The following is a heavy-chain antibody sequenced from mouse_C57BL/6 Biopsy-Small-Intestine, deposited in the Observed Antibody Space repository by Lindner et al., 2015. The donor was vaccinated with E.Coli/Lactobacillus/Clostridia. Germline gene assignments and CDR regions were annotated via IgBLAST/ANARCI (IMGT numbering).Heavy chain of an antibody. J-gene: IGHJ4*01. CDR3: VRVYLDTMDY. V-gene: IGHV10-3*01. CDR2: IRSKSSYYAT. Sequence: VQLQESGGGLVQPKGSLKLSCAASGFSFNTYVMHWVRQAPGKGLEWVARIRSKSSYYATFYADSVKDRFTISRDDSQNMLYLQLNNLKTEDTAMYYCVRVYLDTMDYWGQGTSVTVSS. D-gene: IGHD2-1*01. CDR1: GFSFNTYV.